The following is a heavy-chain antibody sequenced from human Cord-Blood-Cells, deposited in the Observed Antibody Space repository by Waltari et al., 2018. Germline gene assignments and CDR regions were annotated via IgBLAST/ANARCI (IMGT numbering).Heavy chain of an antibody. CDR2: MNPNSGNT. D-gene: IGHD3-16*01. J-gene: IGHJ2*01. Sequence: QVQLVQSGAEVKKPGASVKVSCKASGYTFTRSVINWVLQATGQGLEWMGWMNPNSGNTGYAQKFQGRVTMTRNTSISTAYMELSSLRSEDTAVYYCARGGGIYWYFDLWGRGTLVTVSS. V-gene: IGHV1-8*01. CDR1: GYTFTRSV. CDR3: ARGGGIYWYFDL.